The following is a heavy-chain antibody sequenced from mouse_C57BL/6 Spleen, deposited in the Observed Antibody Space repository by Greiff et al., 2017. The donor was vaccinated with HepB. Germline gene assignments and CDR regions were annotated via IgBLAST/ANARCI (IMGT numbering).Heavy chain of an antibody. V-gene: IGHV1-26*01. D-gene: IGHD2-4*01. CDR3: ARAYDYDVGFAY. CDR1: GYTFTDYY. J-gene: IGHJ3*01. Sequence: EVQLPQSGPELVKPGASVKISCKASGYTFTDYYMNWVKQCHGKSLEWIGDINPNYGGTSYNQKFKGKATLTVDKSSSTAYMELRSLTSEDSAVYYCARAYDYDVGFAYWGQGTLVTVSA. CDR2: INPNYGGT.